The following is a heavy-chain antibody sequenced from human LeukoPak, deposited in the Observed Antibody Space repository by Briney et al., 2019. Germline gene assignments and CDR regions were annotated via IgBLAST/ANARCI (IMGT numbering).Heavy chain of an antibody. D-gene: IGHD3-3*01. J-gene: IGHJ4*02. CDR2: MNPNSGNT. CDR3: ARGILRFLEWLTNLHYFDY. CDR1: GGTFSSYT. Sequence: VASVKVSCKASGGTFSSYTISWVRQAPGQGLEWMGWMNPNSGNTGYAQKFQGRVTITRNTSISTAYMELSSLRSEDTAVYYCARGILRFLEWLTNLHYFDYWGQGTLVTVSS. V-gene: IGHV1-8*03.